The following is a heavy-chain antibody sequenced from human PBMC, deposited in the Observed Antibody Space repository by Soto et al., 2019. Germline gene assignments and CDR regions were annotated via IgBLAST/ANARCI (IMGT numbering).Heavy chain of an antibody. CDR1: GFTFSSHS. D-gene: IGHD7-27*01. Sequence: LRLSCAAPGFTFSSHSMNWVRQAPGKGLEWVSSISSSGSYIYYADSLKGRFAISRDNAKNSLYLQMNSLRAEDTAVYYCATDLRPNTPYYFDYWGQGTLVTVSS. CDR2: ISSSGSYI. J-gene: IGHJ4*02. CDR3: ATDLRPNTPYYFDY. V-gene: IGHV3-21*04.